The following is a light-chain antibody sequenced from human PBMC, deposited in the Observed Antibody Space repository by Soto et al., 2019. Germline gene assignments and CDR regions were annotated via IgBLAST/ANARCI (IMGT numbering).Light chain of an antibody. CDR2: MSS. J-gene: IGKJ5*01. V-gene: IGKV2-28*01. CDR3: MQALRTPYT. CDR1: QSLLHSNGYKY. Sequence: DTVMTQSPFSLPVTPGEPASISCRSSQSLLHSNGYKYLDWYLQKPGQSPQILIYMSSNRASGVPDRFSGSGSGTEFTLKISRVEAGDVGVYYCMQALRTPYTFGQGTRLEIK.